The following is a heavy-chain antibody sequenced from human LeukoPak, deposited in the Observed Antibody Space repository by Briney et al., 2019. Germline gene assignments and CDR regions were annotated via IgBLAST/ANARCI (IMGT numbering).Heavy chain of an antibody. J-gene: IGHJ3*02. Sequence: SQTLSLTCTVSGGSVRRGNYYWTWIRQPAGSGLEWIGRIYTSGTTDYNPSLRTRVTISVDASRNQFSLNLSSVTAADTAVYYCAGFSNWVAFDIWGQGTMVTVSS. CDR1: GGSVRRGNYY. D-gene: IGHD7-27*01. CDR3: AGFSNWVAFDI. V-gene: IGHV4-61*02. CDR2: IYTSGTT.